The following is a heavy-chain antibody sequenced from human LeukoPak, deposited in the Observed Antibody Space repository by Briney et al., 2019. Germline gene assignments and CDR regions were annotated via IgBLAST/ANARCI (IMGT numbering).Heavy chain of an antibody. CDR2: ISAYNGNT. CDR1: GYTFTSYG. D-gene: IGHD6-13*01. Sequence: ASVKVSCKASGYTFTSYGISWVRQAPGQGLEWMGWISAYNGNTNYAQKLQGRVTMTTDTSTSTAYMELRSLRSDDTAVYYCARVDLRSWTNYFDYWGQGTLVTVSS. J-gene: IGHJ4*02. CDR3: ARVDLRSWTNYFDY. V-gene: IGHV1-18*01.